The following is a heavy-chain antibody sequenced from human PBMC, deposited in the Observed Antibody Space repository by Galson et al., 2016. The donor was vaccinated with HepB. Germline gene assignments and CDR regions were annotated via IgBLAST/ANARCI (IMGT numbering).Heavy chain of an antibody. J-gene: IGHJ4*02. D-gene: IGHD3/OR15-3a*01. CDR3: SRAFGLYQWMAY. CDR1: EYTFTAYT. CDR2: INAGNGNT. V-gene: IGHV1-3*01. Sequence: SVKVSCKASEYTFTAYTIHWVRQAPGQGLEWMGWINAGNGNTKYSQKFQGRVTITRDTSASTAYMELSSLRSEDTAVYYCSRAFGLYQWMAYWGQGSLVTVSS.